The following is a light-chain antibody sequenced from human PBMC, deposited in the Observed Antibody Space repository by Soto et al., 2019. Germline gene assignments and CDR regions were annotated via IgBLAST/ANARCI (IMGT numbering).Light chain of an antibody. CDR1: QSISPY. Sequence: DIQMTQSPSTLSASAGDRVTITCRASQSISPYLAWYQQKPGKAPKLLIYMASSLQTGVPSRFSGSGSGTEFTLTISSLQPDDFATYYCQQSNNYPWTFGQGTQVDIK. V-gene: IGKV1-5*03. CDR3: QQSNNYPWT. J-gene: IGKJ1*01. CDR2: MAS.